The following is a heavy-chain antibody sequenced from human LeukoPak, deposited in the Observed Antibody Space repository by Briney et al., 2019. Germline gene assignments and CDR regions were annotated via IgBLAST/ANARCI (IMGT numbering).Heavy chain of an antibody. V-gene: IGHV3-21*01. Sequence: SVKGRFTISRDNAKKSLSLEMNSLRAEDTAVYYCARDHGSGSTDYFDSWAQGTLVTVSS. J-gene: IGHJ4*02. CDR3: ARDHGSGSTDYFDS. D-gene: IGHD2-15*01.